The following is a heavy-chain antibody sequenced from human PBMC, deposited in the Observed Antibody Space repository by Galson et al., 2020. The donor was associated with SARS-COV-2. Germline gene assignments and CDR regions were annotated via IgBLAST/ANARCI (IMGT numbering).Heavy chain of an antibody. CDR2: FDPEDGET. D-gene: IGHD4-17*01. J-gene: IGHJ6*02. Sequence: ASGKVSCKVSGYTLTELSMHWVRQAPGKGLEWMGGFDPEDGETIYAQKFQGRVTMTEDTSTDTAYMELSSLRSEDTAVYYCATVLGTVTTPPYYYYGMDVWGQGPTVTVSS. CDR3: ATVLGTVTTPPYYYYGMDV. CDR1: GYTLTELS. V-gene: IGHV1-24*01.